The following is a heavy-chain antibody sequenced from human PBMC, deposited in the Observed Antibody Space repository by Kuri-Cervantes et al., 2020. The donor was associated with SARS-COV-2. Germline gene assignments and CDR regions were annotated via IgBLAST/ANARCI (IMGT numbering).Heavy chain of an antibody. D-gene: IGHD1-1*01. CDR2: ITGNGGIT. CDR3: VKETNGMRVPDQLFDS. CDR1: GFIFSCYV. V-gene: IGHV3-64D*08. J-gene: IGHJ4*02. Sequence: GESLKISCSASGFIFSCYVIHWVRQAPGKGLEYLSGITGNGGITYYADSVKDRFTISSYNSRNTLYLQLLSLRPEDTSLYYCVKETNGMRVPDQLFDSWGQGTLVTVSS.